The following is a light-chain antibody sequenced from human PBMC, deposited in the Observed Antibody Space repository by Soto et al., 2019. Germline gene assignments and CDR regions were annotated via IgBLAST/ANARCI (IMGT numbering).Light chain of an antibody. Sequence: QSALTQAASVSGSPGQSITISCTGTSSDVGGYNYVSWYQHHPGKAPKLLIYDVSNRPSGVSNRFSGSKSDNTASLTISGLPPKDEADYYCSSYTTSNARQIVFGTGTKLTVL. CDR1: SSDVGGYNY. V-gene: IGLV2-14*03. J-gene: IGLJ1*01. CDR3: SSYTTSNARQIV. CDR2: DVS.